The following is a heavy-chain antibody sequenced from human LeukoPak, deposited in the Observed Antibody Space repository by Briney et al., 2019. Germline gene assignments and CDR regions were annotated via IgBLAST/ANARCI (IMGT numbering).Heavy chain of an antibody. CDR2: ISYDGSNK. CDR3: AQDYYYYGMDV. CDR1: GFTFSSYG. V-gene: IGHV3-30*18. Sequence: LAGGSLRLSCAASGFTFSSYGMHWVRQAPGKGLEWVAVISYDGSNKYYADSVKGRFTISRGNSKNTLYLQMNSLRAEDTAVYYCAQDYYYYGMDVWGQGTTVTVSS. J-gene: IGHJ6*02.